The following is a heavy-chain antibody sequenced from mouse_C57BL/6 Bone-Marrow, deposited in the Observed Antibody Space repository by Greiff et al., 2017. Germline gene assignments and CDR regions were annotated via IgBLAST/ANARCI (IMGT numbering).Heavy chain of an antibody. CDR1: GYSITSDY. CDR3: ARENYYNGSSYGWYFDI. D-gene: IGHD1-1*01. Sequence: EVQLQESGPGLAKPSQTLSLTCSVTGYSITSDYWNWIRKFPGNKLEYMGYISYSGSTYSNQSLNSRFSITRATSKNQYYLQLNSGTTEDTATYYCARENYYNGSSYGWYFDIWGTGTTVTVSS. J-gene: IGHJ1*03. CDR2: ISYSGST. V-gene: IGHV3-8*01.